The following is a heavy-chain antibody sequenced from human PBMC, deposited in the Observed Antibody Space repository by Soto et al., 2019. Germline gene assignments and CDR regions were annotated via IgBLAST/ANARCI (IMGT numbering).Heavy chain of an antibody. V-gene: IGHV4-34*01. J-gene: IGHJ4*02. CDR2: INHSGST. CDR1: GGSFTSYY. CDR3: ATITMVRGVIIPSDV. Sequence: PSETLSLTCAVYGGSFTSYYWNWIRQPPGRGLEWIGEINHSGSTNYNPSLKSRVTISVDTSKNQFSLKLSSVTAADTAVYYCATITMVRGVIIPSDVWGQGTLVTVSS. D-gene: IGHD3-10*01.